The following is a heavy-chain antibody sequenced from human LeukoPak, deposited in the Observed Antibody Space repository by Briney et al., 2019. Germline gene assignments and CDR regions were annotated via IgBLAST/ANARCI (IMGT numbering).Heavy chain of an antibody. CDR2: IRYDGSNK. J-gene: IGHJ4*02. D-gene: IGHD2/OR15-2a*01. V-gene: IGHV3-30*02. CDR3: AKDPGLSAAAFDY. Sequence: PGGSLRLSCAASGFTFSSYGMHWVRQAPGKGLEWVAFIRYDGSNKYYADSVKGRFTISRDNSKNTLYLQMNSLRAEDTAVYYCAKDPGLSAAAFDYWGQGTLVTVSS. CDR1: GFTFSSYG.